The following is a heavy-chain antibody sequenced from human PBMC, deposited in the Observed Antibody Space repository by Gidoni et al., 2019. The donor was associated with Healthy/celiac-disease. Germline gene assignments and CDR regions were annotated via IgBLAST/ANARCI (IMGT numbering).Heavy chain of an antibody. CDR2: IKSKTDGETT. CDR3: TTIWAARDY. CDR1: GFTFSNAW. J-gene: IGHJ4*02. V-gene: IGHV3-15*01. Sequence: EVQLVESGGGLVKPGGSLRLSCAASGFTFSNAWMSWVRQAPGKGLGWVGRIKSKTDGETTDYAAPVKGRFTISRDDSKNTLYLQMNSLKTEDTAVYYCTTIWAARDYWGQGTLVTVSS. D-gene: IGHD6-6*01.